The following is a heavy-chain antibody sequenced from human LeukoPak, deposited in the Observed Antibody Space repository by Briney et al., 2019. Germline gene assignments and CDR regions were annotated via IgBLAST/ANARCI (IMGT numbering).Heavy chain of an antibody. CDR1: GFTFSSYS. J-gene: IGHJ4*02. D-gene: IGHD2-21*02. CDR2: ISSSSSTI. Sequence: GGSLRLSCAASGFTFSSYSMNWVRQAPGKGLEWVSYISSSSSTIYYADSVKGRFTISRDNAKNSLYLQMNSLRAEDTAVYYCARALPAYCGGDCFLAGTYDYWGQGTLVTVSS. CDR3: ARALPAYCGGDCFLAGTYDY. V-gene: IGHV3-48*04.